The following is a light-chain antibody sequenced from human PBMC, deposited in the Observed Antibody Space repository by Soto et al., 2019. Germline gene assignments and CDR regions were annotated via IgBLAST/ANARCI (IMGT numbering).Light chain of an antibody. V-gene: IGLV2-14*03. CDR2: DVS. Sequence: QSVLTQPASVSGSPGQSITISCTGTSSDVGAYNHVSWYQQHPGKAHKVMIYDVSNRPSGVSNRFSGSRSGNTASLTISGFQAEDEADYYCSSHASRSTLIFGGGTKVTVL. CDR1: SSDVGAYNH. J-gene: IGLJ2*01. CDR3: SSHASRSTLI.